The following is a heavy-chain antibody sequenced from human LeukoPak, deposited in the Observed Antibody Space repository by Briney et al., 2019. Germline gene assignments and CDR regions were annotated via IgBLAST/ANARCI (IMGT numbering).Heavy chain of an antibody. CDR1: GGSISSGSYY. Sequence: PSETLSLTCTVSGGSISSGSYYWRWIRQPAGKGLEWIGRIYTSGSTNYNPSLKSRVTISVDTSKNQFSLKLSSVTAADTAVYYCARGLNNRKSGRRFDVFEIWGQGTMVTVSS. CDR2: IYTSGST. D-gene: IGHD3-3*01. V-gene: IGHV4-61*02. J-gene: IGHJ3*02. CDR3: ARGLNNRKSGRRFDVFEI.